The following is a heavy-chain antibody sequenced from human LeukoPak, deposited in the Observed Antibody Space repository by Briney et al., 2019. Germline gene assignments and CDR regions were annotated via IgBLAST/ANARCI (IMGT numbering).Heavy chain of an antibody. J-gene: IGHJ5*02. D-gene: IGHD2-2*01. CDR1: GYTFTNYD. CDR2: MNPNSGNT. V-gene: IGHV1-8*03. Sequence: ASVKVSCKASGYTFTNYDINWVRQATGQGLEWMGWMNPNSGNTGYAQKFQGRVTITRNTSISTAYMELRSLRSEDTAVYYCARGDCSSISCPFDPWGQGTLVTVSS. CDR3: ARGDCSSISCPFDP.